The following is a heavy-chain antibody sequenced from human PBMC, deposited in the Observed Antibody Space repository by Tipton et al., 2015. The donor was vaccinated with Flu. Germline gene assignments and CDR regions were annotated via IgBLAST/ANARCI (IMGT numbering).Heavy chain of an antibody. J-gene: IGHJ4*02. CDR1: GGSFSGYY. V-gene: IGHV4-34*01. D-gene: IGHD3-3*01. Sequence: TLSLTCAVYGGSFSGYYWSWIRQPPGKGLEWIGEINHSGSTNYNPSLKSRVTISVDTSKNQLSLKLSSVTAADTAVYYCARRRRGWPTIFGVVADLDYWGQGTLVTVSS. CDR2: INHSGST. CDR3: ARRRRGWPTIFGVVADLDY.